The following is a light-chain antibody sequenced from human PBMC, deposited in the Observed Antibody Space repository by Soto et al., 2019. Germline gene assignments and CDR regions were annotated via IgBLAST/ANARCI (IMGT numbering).Light chain of an antibody. CDR2: GPS. CDR1: QSVSSSY. Sequence: EIVMTQSPATLSVSPGERATLSCRASQSVSSSYIAWYQQKPGQAARLLIYGPSSRATGIPDRFSGSGSGTDFTLTISRLEPEDFAVYYCQQFGSSPPRITFGQGTRLEIK. CDR3: QQFGSSPPRIT. V-gene: IGKV3-20*01. J-gene: IGKJ5*01.